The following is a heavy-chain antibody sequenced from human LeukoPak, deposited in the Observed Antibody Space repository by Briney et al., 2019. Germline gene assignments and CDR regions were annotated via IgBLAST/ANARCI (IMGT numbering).Heavy chain of an antibody. D-gene: IGHD5-18*01. CDR3: ARDGVRGDSYGYYRPYFDY. V-gene: IGHV1-2*02. CDR1: GYTFNGYY. Sequence: ASVKVSCKASGYTFNGYYMHWVRQAPGQGLEWMGWINPNSGGTNYAQKFQGRVTMTRDTSISTAYMELSRLRSDDTAVYYCARDGVRGDSYGYYRPYFDYWGQGTLVTVSS. J-gene: IGHJ4*02. CDR2: INPNSGGT.